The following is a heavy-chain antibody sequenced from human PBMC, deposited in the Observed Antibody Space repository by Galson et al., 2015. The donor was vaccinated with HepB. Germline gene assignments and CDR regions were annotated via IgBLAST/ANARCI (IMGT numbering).Heavy chain of an antibody. CDR3: ARGSRYYDFWSGEYYCDS. J-gene: IGHJ4*02. CDR1: GFTFSSYA. D-gene: IGHD3-3*01. CDR2: ISYDGSNK. Sequence: SLRLSCAASGFTFSSYAMHWVRQAPGKGLEWVALISYDGSNKYYADSVKGRFTVSRDNSKNTLYLQMISLRVEDTAVYYCARGSRYYDFWSGEYYCDSWGQGTLVTVSS. V-gene: IGHV3-30-3*01.